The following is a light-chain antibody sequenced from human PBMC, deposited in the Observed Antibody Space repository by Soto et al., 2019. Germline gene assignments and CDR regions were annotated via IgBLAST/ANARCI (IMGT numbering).Light chain of an antibody. CDR2: DAS. CDR3: QQRSNWPPGIT. CDR1: QNVGTK. V-gene: IGKV3-11*01. J-gene: IGKJ5*01. Sequence: THSPVTLCVTPWQGFTVYFSSIQNVGTKLAWYQHIPGQAPRLLIYDASTRATGVPVRFSGSGSGTDFTLTISSLEPEDFAVYYCQQRSNWPPGITFGQGTRLEIK.